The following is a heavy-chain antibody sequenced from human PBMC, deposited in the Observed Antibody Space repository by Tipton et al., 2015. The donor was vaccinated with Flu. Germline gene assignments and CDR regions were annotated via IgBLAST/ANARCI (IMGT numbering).Heavy chain of an antibody. V-gene: IGHV4-61*02. CDR2: IYSSGST. CDR3: ARYCRGGNCYNY. J-gene: IGHJ4*02. Sequence: TLSLTCTVSGGSVSSGSYYWGWIRQPAGKGLEWIGRIYSSGSTNYNPSLKSRVTMSVETSKNQFSLKLTSVTAADTAVYYCARYCRGGNCYNYWGQGTLVAVSS. CDR1: GGSVSSGSYY. D-gene: IGHD2-15*01.